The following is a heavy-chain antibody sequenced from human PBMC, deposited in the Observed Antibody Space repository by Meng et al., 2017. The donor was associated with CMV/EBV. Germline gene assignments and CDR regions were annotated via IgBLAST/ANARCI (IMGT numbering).Heavy chain of an antibody. J-gene: IGHJ2*01. Sequence: GSVSGSNWWSWVRHPPGEGLEWIGEVYHSGRTNYDPSLKSRVTISVDKSKNQFSLKLSSVTAADTAVYYCARGPILWFGESSSFDLWGRGTLVTVSS. CDR1: GSVSGSNW. D-gene: IGHD3-10*01. CDR2: VYHSGRT. V-gene: IGHV4-4*02. CDR3: ARGPILWFGESSSFDL.